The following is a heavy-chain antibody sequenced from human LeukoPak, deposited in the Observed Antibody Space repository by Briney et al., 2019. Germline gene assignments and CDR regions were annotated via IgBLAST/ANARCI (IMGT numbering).Heavy chain of an antibody. V-gene: IGHV3-9*01. CDR1: GFPFDEYA. J-gene: IGHJ3*01. Sequence: GGSLRLSCAASGFPFDEYAMHWIRQAPGKGLEWVSGISYTSETKGYVDSVKGRFTISRDNSKNSLYLQMNSLRAEDTALYYCAKDRGGSSQLGDAFDVWGHGTMVTVSS. D-gene: IGHD2-15*01. CDR3: AKDRGGSSQLGDAFDV. CDR2: ISYTSETK.